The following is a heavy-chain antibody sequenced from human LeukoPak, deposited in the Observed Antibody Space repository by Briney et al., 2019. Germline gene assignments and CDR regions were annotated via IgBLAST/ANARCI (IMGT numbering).Heavy chain of an antibody. Sequence: ASVKVSCKASGYTFTNYAMHWVRQAPGQRFEWMGWINAGNGNTKYSQKFQGRVTITRDTSASTAYMELSSLRSEDTAVYYCARGARRIAAAGKLDYWGQGTLVTVSS. D-gene: IGHD6-13*01. CDR3: ARGARRIAAAGKLDY. J-gene: IGHJ4*02. V-gene: IGHV1-3*01. CDR1: GYTFTNYA. CDR2: INAGNGNT.